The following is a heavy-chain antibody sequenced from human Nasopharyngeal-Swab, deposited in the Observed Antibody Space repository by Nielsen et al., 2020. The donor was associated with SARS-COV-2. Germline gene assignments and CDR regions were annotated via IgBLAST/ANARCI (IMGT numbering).Heavy chain of an antibody. V-gene: IGHV1-18*01. CDR1: GYTFTSYG. Sequence: ASVKVSCKASGYTFTSYGISWVRQAPGQGLEWMGWISAYNGNTNYAQKLQGRVTMTTDTSTSTAYMELRGLRSDDTAVYYCARDLVDGDYAHYYYYGMDVWGQGTTVTVSS. D-gene: IGHD4-17*01. CDR2: ISAYNGNT. J-gene: IGHJ6*02. CDR3: ARDLVDGDYAHYYYYGMDV.